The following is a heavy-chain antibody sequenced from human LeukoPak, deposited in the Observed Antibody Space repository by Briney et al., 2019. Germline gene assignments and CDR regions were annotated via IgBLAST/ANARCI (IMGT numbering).Heavy chain of an antibody. V-gene: IGHV1-46*01. Sequence: ASVKVSCKASGYTFTSNYLHWVRQAPGQGLEWMGIINPSGGSTRYAQKFQGRVTMTRDTSISTAYMELSRLRSDDTAVYYCARGLGIAAADDAFDIWGQGTMVTVSS. D-gene: IGHD6-13*01. J-gene: IGHJ3*02. CDR1: GYTFTSNY. CDR3: ARGLGIAAADDAFDI. CDR2: INPSGGST.